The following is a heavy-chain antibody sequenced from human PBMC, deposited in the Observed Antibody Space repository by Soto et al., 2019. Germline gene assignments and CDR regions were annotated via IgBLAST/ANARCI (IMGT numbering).Heavy chain of an antibody. D-gene: IGHD3-10*01. CDR1: GDSISSYY. CDR3: AAYCSGAGMGY. V-gene: IGHV4-59*01. J-gene: IGHJ4*02. CDR2: IYYTGST. Sequence: QVQLQESGPGLVRPSETLSLTCTVSGDSISSYYWSWIRQPPGKGLEYIGYIYYTGSTNYNPSLNSRVAISLDTSKNQFSLKLRSVTDADTAVYYCAAYCSGAGMGYWGQGTLVTVSP.